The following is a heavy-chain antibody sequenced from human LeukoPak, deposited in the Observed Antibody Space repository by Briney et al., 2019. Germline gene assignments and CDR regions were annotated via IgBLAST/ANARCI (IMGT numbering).Heavy chain of an antibody. CDR3: ARDQGSSGWPDI. CDR2: INPNSGGT. J-gene: IGHJ3*02. Sequence: ASVKVSCTASGYTFTGYYMHWVRQAPGQGLEWMGWINPNSGGTNYAQKFQGWVTMTRDTSISTAYVELSRLRSDDTAVYYCARDQGSSGWPDIWGQGTMVTVSS. D-gene: IGHD6-19*01. V-gene: IGHV1-2*04. CDR1: GYTFTGYY.